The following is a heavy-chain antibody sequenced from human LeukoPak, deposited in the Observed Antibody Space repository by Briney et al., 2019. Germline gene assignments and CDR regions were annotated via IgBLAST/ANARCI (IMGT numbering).Heavy chain of an antibody. V-gene: IGHV3-23*01. CDR2: VSGSGGRT. J-gene: IGHJ3*02. D-gene: IGHD3-22*01. CDR1: GFTFSNYW. CDR3: AKDYSYYYEIDALDI. Sequence: GGSLRLSCAASGFTFSNYWMNWVRQAPGKGLEWVSGVSGSGGRTSYADSVKGRFTISRDNSKNTLYLQMNSLRGEDTAVYYCAKDYSYYYEIDALDIWGQGTMVTVSS.